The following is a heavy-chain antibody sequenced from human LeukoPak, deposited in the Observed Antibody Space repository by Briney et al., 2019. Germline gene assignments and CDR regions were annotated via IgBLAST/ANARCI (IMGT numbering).Heavy chain of an antibody. CDR1: GGSISSYY. J-gene: IGHJ3*02. CDR3: ARHEPGSARHAFYI. CDR2: IYTSGNT. D-gene: IGHD3-10*01. Sequence: KASETLSLTCNVSGGSISSYYWSWIRQPPGKGLEWIGYIYTSGNTNYNPTLKSRVTISGDTIKNQLSLKLSSVAAADTAVYFCARHEPGSARHAFYIWGQGTMVTISS. V-gene: IGHV4-4*09.